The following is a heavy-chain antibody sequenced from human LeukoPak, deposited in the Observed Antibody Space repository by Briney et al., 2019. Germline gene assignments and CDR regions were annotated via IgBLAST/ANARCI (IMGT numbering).Heavy chain of an antibody. V-gene: IGHV4-61*08. CDR3: ARASDYVEENWFDP. Sequence: SETLSLTCTVSGGSISSGGYYWSWIRQHPGKGLEWIGYIYYSGSTYYNPSLKSRVTISVDTSKNQFSLKLSSVTAADTAVYYCARASDYVEENWFDPWGQGTLVTVSS. J-gene: IGHJ5*02. CDR2: IYYSGST. CDR1: GGSISSGGYY. D-gene: IGHD3-16*01.